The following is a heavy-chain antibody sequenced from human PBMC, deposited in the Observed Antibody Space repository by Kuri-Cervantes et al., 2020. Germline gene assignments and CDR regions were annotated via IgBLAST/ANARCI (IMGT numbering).Heavy chain of an antibody. CDR3: ATARKTYYYYYYMDV. J-gene: IGHJ6*03. CDR2: MNPNSGNT. CDR1: GYTFTSYD. V-gene: IGHV1-8*03. Sequence: ASVKVSCKASGYTFTSYDINWVRQATGQGLEWMGWMNPNSGNTGYAQKFQGRVTITTDESTSTAYMELSSLRSEDTAVYYCATARKTYYYYYYMDVWGKGATVTVSS.